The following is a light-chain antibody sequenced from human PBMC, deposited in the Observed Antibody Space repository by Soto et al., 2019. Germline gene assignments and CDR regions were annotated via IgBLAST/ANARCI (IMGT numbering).Light chain of an antibody. CDR2: EVF. V-gene: IGLV2-14*03. Sequence: QSALTQPASVSGSPGQSITISCTGTSSDVGGYNYVSWYQQHPGKVPKLMIYEVFRRPSGISDRFSGSKSGNTASLTISGLQAEDEEDYYCCSYTNTSTFVFGGGTKLTVL. J-gene: IGLJ2*01. CDR3: CSYTNTSTFV. CDR1: SSDVGGYNY.